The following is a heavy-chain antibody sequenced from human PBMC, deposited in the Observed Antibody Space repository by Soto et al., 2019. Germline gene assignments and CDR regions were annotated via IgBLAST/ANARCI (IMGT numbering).Heavy chain of an antibody. D-gene: IGHD4-17*01. V-gene: IGHV4-59*01. CDR2: IYYSGST. J-gene: IGHJ6*02. Sequence: SETLSLTCTVSGGSISSYYWSWIRQPPWKGLEWIGYIYYSGSTNYNPSLKSRVTISVDTSKNQFSLKLSSVTAADTAVYYCARGGPAVTYYYYYGMDVWGQGTTVTVSS. CDR1: GGSISSYY. CDR3: ARGGPAVTYYYYYGMDV.